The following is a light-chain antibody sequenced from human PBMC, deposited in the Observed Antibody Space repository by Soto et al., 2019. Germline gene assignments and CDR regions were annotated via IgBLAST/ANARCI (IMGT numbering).Light chain of an antibody. V-gene: IGKV1-39*01. Sequence: DIQMTQSPLSLSASVGESVTITCRASQNITNFLNWYQQRPGKPPRLLIFGTSSLQSGVPSRFRGSRSETDFSLTISGQQPEDFATYICQQSYRSPLNFGPGT. CDR3: QQSYRSPLN. CDR2: GTS. CDR1: QNITNF. J-gene: IGKJ3*01.